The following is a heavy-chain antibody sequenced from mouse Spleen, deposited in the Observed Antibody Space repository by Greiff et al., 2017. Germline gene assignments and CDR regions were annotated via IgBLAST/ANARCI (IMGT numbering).Heavy chain of an antibody. V-gene: IGHV5-17*01. Sequence: EVMLVESGGGLVKPGGSLKLSCAASGFTFSDYGMHWVRQAPEKGLEWVAYISSGSSNIYYADTVKGRFTISRDNAKNTLFLQMTSLRSEDTAMYYCARKAGLTGSFDYWGQGTTLTVSS. CDR3: ARKAGLTGSFDY. CDR1: GFTFSDYG. CDR2: ISSGSSNI. D-gene: IGHD4-1*01. J-gene: IGHJ2*01.